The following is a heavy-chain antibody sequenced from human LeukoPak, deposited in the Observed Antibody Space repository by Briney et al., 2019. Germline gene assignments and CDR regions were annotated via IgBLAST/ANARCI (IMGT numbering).Heavy chain of an antibody. V-gene: IGHV1-18*01. CDR2: ISAYNGNT. CDR1: GYTFTSYD. CDR3: ARDNHDFWSGYPTYYYYGMDV. Sequence: ASVKVSCKASGYTFTSYDINWVRQAPGQGLEWMGWISAYNGNTNYAQKLQGRVTMTTDTSTSTAYMELRSLRSDDTAVYYCARDNHDFWSGYPTYYYYGMDVWGQGTTVTVSS. J-gene: IGHJ6*02. D-gene: IGHD3-3*01.